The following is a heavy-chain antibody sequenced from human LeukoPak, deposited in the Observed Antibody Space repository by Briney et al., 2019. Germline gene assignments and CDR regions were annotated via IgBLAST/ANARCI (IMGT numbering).Heavy chain of an antibody. D-gene: IGHD6-19*01. V-gene: IGHV3-21*01. CDR3: ARSRGVAGTSEFDP. CDR2: ISSSSSYI. J-gene: IGHJ5*02. Sequence: GGSLRLSCAASGFTFSSYSMNWVRQAPGKGLEWVSSISSSSSYIYYADSVKGRFTISRDNAKNSLYLQMNSLRPEDTAVYSCARSRGVAGTSEFDPWGQGTLVTVSS. CDR1: GFTFSSYS.